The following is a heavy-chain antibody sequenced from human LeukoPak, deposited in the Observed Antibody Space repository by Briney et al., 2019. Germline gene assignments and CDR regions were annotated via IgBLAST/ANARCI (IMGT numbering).Heavy chain of an antibody. CDR3: ARMSYNSGSYSA. Sequence: PSETLSLTCTVSGGSITSYFWSWIRQPAGKGLGWIGRIYSSGSTNYNPSLKSRVTMSVDTSKNQFSLKLSSVTAADTAVYYCARMSYNSGSYSAWGRGTLVTVSS. V-gene: IGHV4-4*07. J-gene: IGHJ5*02. CDR2: IYSSGST. D-gene: IGHD3-10*01. CDR1: GGSITSYF.